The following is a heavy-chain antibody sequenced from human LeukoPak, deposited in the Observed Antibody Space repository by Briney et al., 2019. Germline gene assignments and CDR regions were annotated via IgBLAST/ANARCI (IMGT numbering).Heavy chain of an antibody. V-gene: IGHV4-34*01. Sequence: SETLSLTCAVYGVSFSGYYWSWIRQPPGKGLEWIGEINHSGSTNYNPSLKSRVTISVDTSKNQFSLKLSSVTAADTAVYYCARERRYYYDSSGIFDYWGQGTLVTVSS. D-gene: IGHD3-22*01. CDR2: INHSGST. CDR3: ARERRYYYDSSGIFDY. CDR1: GVSFSGYY. J-gene: IGHJ4*02.